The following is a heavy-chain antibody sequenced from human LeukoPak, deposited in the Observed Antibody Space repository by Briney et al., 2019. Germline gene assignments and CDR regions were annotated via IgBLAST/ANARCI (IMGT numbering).Heavy chain of an antibody. Sequence: SVRVSCKASGGTFSSYTISWVRQAPGQGLEWMGRIIPILGIANYAQKFQGRVTITADKSTSTAYMELSSLRSEDTAVYYCAREGGAGQGFDCWGQGTLVTVSS. CDR1: GGTFSSYT. CDR3: AREGGAGQGFDC. CDR2: IIPILGIA. J-gene: IGHJ4*02. V-gene: IGHV1-69*04.